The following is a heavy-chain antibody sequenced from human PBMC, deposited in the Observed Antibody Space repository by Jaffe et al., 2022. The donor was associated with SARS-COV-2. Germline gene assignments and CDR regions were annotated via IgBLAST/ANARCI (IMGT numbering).Heavy chain of an antibody. CDR2: ISGSGGST. CDR3: AKGRGAVVPVATDY. D-gene: IGHD2-2*01. Sequence: EVQLLESGGGLVQPGGSLRLSCAASGFTFSNYAMSWVRQAPGKGLEWVSDISGSGGSTYYADSVKGRFTISRDNSKNTLYLQMNSLRAEDTAVYYCAKGRGAVVPVATDYWGQGTLVTVSS. J-gene: IGHJ4*02. V-gene: IGHV3-23*01. CDR1: GFTFSNYA.